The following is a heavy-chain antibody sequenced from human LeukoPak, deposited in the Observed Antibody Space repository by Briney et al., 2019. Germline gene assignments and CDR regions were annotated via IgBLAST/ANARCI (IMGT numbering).Heavy chain of an antibody. CDR3: AKDSLSYTYYYGMDV. CDR2: ISYDGSNK. D-gene: IGHD2-8*01. V-gene: IGHV3-30-3*01. Sequence: PGGSLRLSCAASGFTFSSYAMHWVRQAPGKGLEWVAVISYDGSNKYYADPVKGRFTISRDNSKNTLYLQMNSLRAEDTAVYYCAKDSLSYTYYYGMDVWGQGTTVTVSS. J-gene: IGHJ6*02. CDR1: GFTFSSYA.